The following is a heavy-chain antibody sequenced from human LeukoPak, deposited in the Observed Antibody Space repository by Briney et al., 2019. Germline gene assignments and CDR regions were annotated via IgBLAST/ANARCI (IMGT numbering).Heavy chain of an antibody. CDR1: GLTFSNAW. J-gene: IGHJ4*02. V-gene: IGHV3-15*01. Sequence: GALRLSCAASGLTFSNAWMNWVRQAPGKGLEWVGRIKSKAAGGTTDYAAPVKGRFTISRDDSKDTLYLQMNNRQTEDTAVYYCTTWPAAHLKFDYWGQGILVTVSS. CDR2: IKSKAAGGTT. D-gene: IGHD2-2*01. CDR3: TTWPAAHLKFDY.